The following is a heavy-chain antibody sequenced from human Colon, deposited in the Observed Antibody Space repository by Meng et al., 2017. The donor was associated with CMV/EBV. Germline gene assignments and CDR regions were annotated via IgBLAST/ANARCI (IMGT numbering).Heavy chain of an antibody. CDR1: GYTFTSYG. D-gene: IGHD5-24*01. CDR3: ARGEGYYDR. V-gene: IGHV1-18*01. J-gene: IGHJ5*02. Sequence: QVQLMQSGPEVKKPGASVKVSCKASGYTFTSYGITWVRQAPGQGLEWLGWISAYNGNTNYAERFEGRVTMTTDTDTSTVFMELRSLTSDDTAEYYCARGEGYYDRWGQGTLVTVSS. CDR2: ISAYNGNT.